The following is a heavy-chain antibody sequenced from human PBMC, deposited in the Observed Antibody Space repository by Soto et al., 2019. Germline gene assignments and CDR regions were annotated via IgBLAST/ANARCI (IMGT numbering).Heavy chain of an antibody. CDR3: AKDLNWNRIVDV. CDR2: ISGGGYST. V-gene: IGHV3-23*01. J-gene: IGHJ6*02. Sequence: GGSLRLSCAASGFTFSSYAMGWVRQAPGKGLEWVSGISGGGYSTYYADSVKGRFTISRDDSKNTLSLQLNSLRVEDTAVYYCAKDLNWNRIVDVWGQGTTVTVSS. CDR1: GFTFSSYA. D-gene: IGHD1-1*01.